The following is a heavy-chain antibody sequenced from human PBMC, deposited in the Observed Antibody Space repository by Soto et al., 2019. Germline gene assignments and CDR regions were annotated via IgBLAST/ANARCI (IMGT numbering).Heavy chain of an antibody. Sequence: EVQLVESGGGLVEPGGSLTLSCAASGFTFSSYSMNWVRQAPGKGLAWVSSISSSSRHIYYADSVKGRFTISRDNAKNSLYMQMNSLRAEDTAMYFCARDPSDLWEPDQYFPHWGQGTLVAVSS. J-gene: IGHJ1*01. CDR2: ISSSSRHI. CDR1: GFTFSSYS. D-gene: IGHD1-26*01. CDR3: ARDPSDLWEPDQYFPH. V-gene: IGHV3-21*01.